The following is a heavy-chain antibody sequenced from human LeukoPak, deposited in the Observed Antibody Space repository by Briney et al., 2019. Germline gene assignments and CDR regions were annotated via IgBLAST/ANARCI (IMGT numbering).Heavy chain of an antibody. V-gene: IGHV4-34*01. CDR1: GGSFSGYY. CDR2: INHSGST. J-gene: IGHJ4*02. Sequence: SETLSLTCAVYGGSFSGYYWSWIRQPPGKGLEWIGEINHSGSTNYNPSLKSRVTMSVDTSKNQFSLKLSSVTAADTAVYYCARGVPYFQNDYWGQGTLVTVSS. CDR3: ARGVPYFQNDY. D-gene: IGHD2-21*01.